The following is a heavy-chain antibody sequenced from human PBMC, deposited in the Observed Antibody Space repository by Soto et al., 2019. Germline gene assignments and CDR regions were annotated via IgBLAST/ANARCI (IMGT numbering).Heavy chain of an antibody. Sequence: GESLKISCQVSGYSFTSYWIVWVLQMPGKGLEWMGIIYPGDSDTRYSPSFQGQVTISADKSISTAYLQWSSLKASDTAMYYCARQDGLSYSTTYHYYGMDVWGQGPTVTVSS. J-gene: IGHJ6*01. CDR3: ARQDGLSYSTTYHYYGMDV. D-gene: IGHD2-2*01. CDR2: IYPGDSDT. V-gene: IGHV5-51*01. CDR1: GYSFTSYW.